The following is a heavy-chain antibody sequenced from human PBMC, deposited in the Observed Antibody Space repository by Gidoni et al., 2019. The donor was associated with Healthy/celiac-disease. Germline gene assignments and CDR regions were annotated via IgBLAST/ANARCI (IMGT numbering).Heavy chain of an antibody. CDR3: ARLYSSWSFPTGYYYYMDV. CDR1: GGSIRSSSYY. J-gene: IGHJ6*03. D-gene: IGHD6-13*01. V-gene: IGHV4-39*01. CDR2: IYYSGST. Sequence: QLQLQESGPGLVKPSETLSLTCTVSGGSIRSSSYYWGWIRTPPGKGLEWIGSIYYSGSTYYNPSLKSRVTISVDTSKNQFSLKLSSVTAADTAVYYCARLYSSWSFPTGYYYYMDVWGKGTTVTVSS.